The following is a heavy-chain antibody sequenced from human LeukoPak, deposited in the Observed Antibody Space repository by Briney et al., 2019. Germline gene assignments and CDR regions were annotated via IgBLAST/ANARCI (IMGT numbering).Heavy chain of an antibody. V-gene: IGHV4-34*01. CDR2: INHSGST. CDR1: GGSFSGYY. J-gene: IGHJ4*02. Sequence: SETLSLTCAVYGGSFSGYYWSWIRQPPGKGLEWIGEINHSGSTNYNPSLKSRVTISVDTSKNQFSLKLSSVTAADTAVYYCARLHPSYYDFWSGYYPTTYYFDYWGQGTLVTVSS. D-gene: IGHD3-3*01. CDR3: ARLHPSYYDFWSGYYPTTYYFDY.